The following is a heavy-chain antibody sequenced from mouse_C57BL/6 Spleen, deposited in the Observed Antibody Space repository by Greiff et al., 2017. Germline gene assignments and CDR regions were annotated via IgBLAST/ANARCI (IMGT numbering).Heavy chain of an antibody. CDR2: INPNNGGT. J-gene: IGHJ4*01. Sequence: VQLKESGPELVKPGASVKIPCKASGYTFTDYNMDWVKQSHGKSLEWIGDINPNNGGTIYNQKFKGKATLTVDKSSSTAYMELRSLTSEDTAVYYCARFTTVVATSDYAMDYWGQGTSVTVSS. CDR3: ARFTTVVATSDYAMDY. V-gene: IGHV1-18*01. D-gene: IGHD1-1*01. CDR1: GYTFTDYN.